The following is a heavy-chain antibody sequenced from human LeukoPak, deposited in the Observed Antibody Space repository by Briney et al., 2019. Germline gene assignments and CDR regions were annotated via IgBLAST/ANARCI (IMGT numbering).Heavy chain of an antibody. CDR1: GGSIASGGYF. D-gene: IGHD3-10*01. J-gene: IGHJ4*02. CDR3: ARSFGESYFDY. Sequence: SETLSLTCTVSGGSIASGGYFWSWIRQHPGKGLEWIGYISYSGNTYYNPSLKSRLTISVDTSKNQFSLKLSSVTAADTAVYYCARSFGESYFDYWGQGILVTVSS. CDR2: ISYSGNT. V-gene: IGHV4-31*03.